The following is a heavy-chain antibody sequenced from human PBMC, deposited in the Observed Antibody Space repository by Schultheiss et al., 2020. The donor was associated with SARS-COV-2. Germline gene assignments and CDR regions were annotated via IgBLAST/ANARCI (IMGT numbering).Heavy chain of an antibody. V-gene: IGHV4-38-2*01. CDR3: ARGFGAEDAFDI. D-gene: IGHD3-3*01. Sequence: SETLSLTCAVSGYSISSGYYWGWIRQPSGKGLEWIGEINHSGSTNYNPSLKSRVTISVDTSKNQFSLKLSSVTAADTAVYYCARGFGAEDAFDIWGQGTMVTVSS. CDR1: GYSISSGYY. CDR2: INHSGST. J-gene: IGHJ3*02.